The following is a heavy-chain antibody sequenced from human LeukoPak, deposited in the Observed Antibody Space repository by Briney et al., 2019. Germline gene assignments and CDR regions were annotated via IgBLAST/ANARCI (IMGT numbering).Heavy chain of an antibody. Sequence: SGGSLRLSCAASGFTFSSYGMHWVRQAPGKGLEWVAVISYDGSNKYYADSVKGRFTISRDNSKNTLYLQMNSLRAEDTAVYYCAKDRRVGASAIDYWGQGTLVTVSS. CDR3: AKDRRVGASAIDY. CDR2: ISYDGSNK. J-gene: IGHJ4*02. V-gene: IGHV3-30*18. CDR1: GFTFSSYG. D-gene: IGHD1-26*01.